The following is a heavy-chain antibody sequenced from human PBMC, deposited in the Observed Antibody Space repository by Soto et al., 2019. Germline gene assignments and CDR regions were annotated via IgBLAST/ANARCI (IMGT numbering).Heavy chain of an antibody. J-gene: IGHJ6*01. Sequence: ASVKVSCKVSGYTLTELSMHWVRQAPGKGLEWMGGFDPEDGETIYAQKFQGRVTMTEDTSTDTAYMELSSLRSEDTAVDYCATDPGTTRSSRYCSFNSSYSDEFYIRSQRKTLTISAGM. V-gene: IGHV1-24*01. D-gene: IGHD2-15*01. CDR1: GYTLTELS. CDR2: FDPEDGET. CDR3: ATDPGTTRSSRYCSFNSSYSDEFYIRSQRKTLTISAGM.